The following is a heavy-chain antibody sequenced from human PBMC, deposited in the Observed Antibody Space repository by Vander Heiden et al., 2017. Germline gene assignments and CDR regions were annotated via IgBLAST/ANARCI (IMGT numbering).Heavy chain of an antibody. D-gene: IGHD3-10*01. CDR3: ARDGRVRGIIIRPYYYYGMDV. Sequence: VQPVESGGGVVQPGRSRRLSCAASGFSLSKYGIHWVRQAPGKGLEWVEVTWYDGSRKYFADPVQDRFSISRDNSKVFLQMNSLRAEDTAVYYCARDGRVRGIIIRPYYYYGMDVWGQGTAVTVSS. CDR1: GFSLSKYG. CDR2: TWYDGSRK. J-gene: IGHJ6*02. V-gene: IGHV3-33*01.